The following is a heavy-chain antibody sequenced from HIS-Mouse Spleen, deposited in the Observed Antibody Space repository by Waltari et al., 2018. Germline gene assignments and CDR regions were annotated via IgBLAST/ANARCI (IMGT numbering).Heavy chain of an antibody. CDR2: IYSSGST. Sequence: QLQLQESGPGLVKPSETLSPTCTVSGGSISSSSSYSRWIRQPPGKGLEWIGSIYSSGSTYYNPSLKSRVTISVDTSKNQFSLKLSSVTAADTAVYYCAREIPYSSSWYDWYFDLWGRGTLVTVSS. CDR1: GGSISSSSSY. CDR3: AREIPYSSSWYDWYFDL. V-gene: IGHV4-39*07. J-gene: IGHJ2*01. D-gene: IGHD6-13*01.